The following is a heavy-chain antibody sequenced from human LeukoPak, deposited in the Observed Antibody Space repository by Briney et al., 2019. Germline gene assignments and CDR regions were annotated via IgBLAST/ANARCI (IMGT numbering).Heavy chain of an antibody. V-gene: IGHV4-30-2*01. D-gene: IGHD3-10*01. CDR2: IFHSGST. CDR3: TREGDYYGSGSPGSFDP. J-gene: IGHJ5*02. CDR1: GHSISSGTYS. Sequence: SETLSLTCAVSGHSISSGTYSWTWIRQPPGKGLEWIGYIFHSGSTYYNPSLKNRVTISVDRSKNQFSLKLTSVTAADTAVYYCTREGDYYGSGSPGSFDPWGQGTLVTVSS.